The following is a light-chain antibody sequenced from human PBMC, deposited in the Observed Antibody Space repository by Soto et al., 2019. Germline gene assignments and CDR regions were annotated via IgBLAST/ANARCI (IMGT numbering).Light chain of an antibody. CDR3: QQYGSSPWT. J-gene: IGKJ1*01. V-gene: IGKV3-15*01. CDR1: QSVSSN. Sequence: EIVMTQSPATLSVSLGEGATLSCRASQSVSSNLAWYQQKPGQAPRLLIYGASTRATGIPARFSGSGSGTDFTLTISRLEPEDFAVYYCQQYGSSPWTFGQGTKVDIK. CDR2: GAS.